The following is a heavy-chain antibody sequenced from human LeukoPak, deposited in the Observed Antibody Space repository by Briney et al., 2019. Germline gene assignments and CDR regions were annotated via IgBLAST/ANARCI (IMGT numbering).Heavy chain of an antibody. J-gene: IGHJ4*02. CDR3: ARDRYDYVWGSYHGDFDY. CDR2: IGAYNGNT. D-gene: IGHD3-16*02. CDR1: GYTFTSYD. Sequence: ASVKVSCKASGYTFTSYDINWVRQATGQELEWMGWIGAYNGNTNYAQKLQGRVTMTTDTSTSTAYMELRSLRSDDTAVYYCARDRYDYVWGSYHGDFDYWGQGTLVTVSS. V-gene: IGHV1-18*01.